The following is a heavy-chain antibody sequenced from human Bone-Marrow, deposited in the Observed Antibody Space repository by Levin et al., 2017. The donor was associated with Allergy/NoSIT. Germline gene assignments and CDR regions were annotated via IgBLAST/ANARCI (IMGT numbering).Heavy chain of an antibody. Sequence: LSLTCAASGFPVSSNYMNWVRQAPGKGLEWVSIIYSGGSTYYADSVKGRITISRDNSKNTLYLQMNSLRAEDTAVYYCATTVRPELGATAYWGQGTLVTVSS. CDR1: GFPVSSNY. CDR3: ATTVRPELGATAY. J-gene: IGHJ4*02. V-gene: IGHV3-66*01. D-gene: IGHD1-26*01. CDR2: IYSGGST.